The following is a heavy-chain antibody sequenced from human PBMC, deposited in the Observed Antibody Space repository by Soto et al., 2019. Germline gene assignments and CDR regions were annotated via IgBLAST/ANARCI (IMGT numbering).Heavy chain of an antibody. D-gene: IGHD1-7*01. CDR2: ISGDSVYT. J-gene: IGHJ5*02. V-gene: IGHV3-11*06. CDR3: AKGEGYRWNYEFDP. CDR1: GFTFSDYY. Sequence: QVQLVESGGGLVKPRGSLTLSCSASGFTFSDYYMSWIRQAPGKGLEWVSYISGDSVYTNYGDSVTGRFTISRDNAKNSLYLQMNSLRAEDTAVYYCAKGEGYRWNYEFDPWDQGTLVTVSS.